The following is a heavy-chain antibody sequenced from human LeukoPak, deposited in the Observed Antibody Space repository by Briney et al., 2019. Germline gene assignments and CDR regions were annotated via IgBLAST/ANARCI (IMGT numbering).Heavy chain of an antibody. V-gene: IGHV1-46*01. CDR2: INPSGGST. J-gene: IGHJ4*02. D-gene: IGHD3-10*01. CDR3: ARERIQTGWFGGTDTFDY. Sequence: ASVKVSCKASGYTFTSYYMHWVRQAPGQGLEWMGIINPSGGSTSYAQKFQGRVTITADKSTSTAYMELSSLRSEDTAVYYCARERIQTGWFGGTDTFDYWGQGTLVTVSS. CDR1: GYTFTSYY.